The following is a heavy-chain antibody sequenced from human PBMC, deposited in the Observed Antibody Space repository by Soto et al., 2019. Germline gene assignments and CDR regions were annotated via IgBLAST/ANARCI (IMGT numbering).Heavy chain of an antibody. CDR2: IYYSGST. CDR3: ARGRYSSSWYYYYGMDV. J-gene: IGHJ6*02. V-gene: IGHV4-59*08. D-gene: IGHD6-13*01. Sequence: SETLSITCTVSGGSISSYYWSWIRQPPGKGLEWIGYIYYSGSTNYNPSLKSRVTISVDTSKNQFSLKLSSVTAADTAVYYCARGRYSSSWYYYYGMDVWGQGTTVTVSS. CDR1: GGSISSYY.